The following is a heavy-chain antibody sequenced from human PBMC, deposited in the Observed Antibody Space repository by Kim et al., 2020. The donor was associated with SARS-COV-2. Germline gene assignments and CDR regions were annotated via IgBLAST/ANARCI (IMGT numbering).Heavy chain of an antibody. V-gene: IGHV5-51*01. J-gene: IGHJ4*02. CDR2: DT. D-gene: IGHD6-19*01. CDR3: ARQTSSGSNY. Sequence: DTRYSPSFQGQVTISADKSISTAYLQWSSLKASDTAMYYCARQTSSGSNYWGQGTLVTVSS.